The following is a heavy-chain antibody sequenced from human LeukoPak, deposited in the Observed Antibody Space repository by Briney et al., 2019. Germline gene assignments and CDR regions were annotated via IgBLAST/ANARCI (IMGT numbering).Heavy chain of an antibody. Sequence: SETLSLTCTVSGGSISSYYWSWIRQPPGKGLEWIGYIYYSGSTSYNPSLKSRVTISVDTSKNRLSLKLSSVTAADTAVYYCASRSFYDFWRGYLDAFDIWGQGTMVTVSS. CDR1: GGSISSYY. D-gene: IGHD3-3*01. V-gene: IGHV4-59*01. CDR2: IYYSGST. CDR3: ASRSFYDFWRGYLDAFDI. J-gene: IGHJ3*02.